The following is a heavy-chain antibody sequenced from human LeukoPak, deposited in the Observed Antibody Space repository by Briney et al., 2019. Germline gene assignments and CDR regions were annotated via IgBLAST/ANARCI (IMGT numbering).Heavy chain of an antibody. V-gene: IGHV3-48*01. CDR2: ISSTSAI. D-gene: IGHD6-13*01. J-gene: IGHJ4*02. CDR3: ATWAGAAAGFSGPFDY. CDR1: GFTFSTHG. Sequence: QPGGSLRLSCAASGFTFSTHGMNWVRQAPGKGLEWISYISSTSAIYYADSVKGRFTISRDNAKNSLYLQMNSLRAEDTSVYYCATWAGAAAGFSGPFDYWGQGTLVTVSS.